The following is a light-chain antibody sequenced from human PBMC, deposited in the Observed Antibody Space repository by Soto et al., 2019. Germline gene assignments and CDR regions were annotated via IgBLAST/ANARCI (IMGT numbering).Light chain of an antibody. Sequence: DIQMTQSPSTLSASVGDRVTITFRASQSISSWLAWYQQKPGKAPKLLIYDASSLESGVPSRFSGSGSGTESTLTISSLQPDDFATYYCQQYNSYSPWTFGQGTKVDIK. CDR3: QQYNSYSPWT. CDR2: DAS. CDR1: QSISSW. V-gene: IGKV1-5*01. J-gene: IGKJ1*01.